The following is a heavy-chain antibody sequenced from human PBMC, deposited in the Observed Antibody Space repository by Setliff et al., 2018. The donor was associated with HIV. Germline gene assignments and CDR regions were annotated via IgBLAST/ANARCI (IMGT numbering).Heavy chain of an antibody. V-gene: IGHV1-3*01. CDR2: INGGNGNT. Sequence: ASVKVFCKASGYTFTSYTMHWVRQAPGQRLEWMGWINGGNGNTKYSQKFQGRVTITRDTSASTAYMELSSLRSEDTAVYYCARGGGGLSGSYSAFDYWGQGTLVTVSS. CDR3: ARGGGGLSGSYSAFDY. CDR1: GYTFTSYT. J-gene: IGHJ4*02. D-gene: IGHD1-26*01.